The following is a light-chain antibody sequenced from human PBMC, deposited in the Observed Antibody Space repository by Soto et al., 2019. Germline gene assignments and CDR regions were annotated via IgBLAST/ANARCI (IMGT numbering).Light chain of an antibody. V-gene: IGKV3-20*01. J-gene: IGKJ4*01. CDR2: GAS. CDR1: QSVSSSY. Sequence: EIVLTQSPGTLSLSPGERATLSCRASQSVSSSYLAWYQQKPGQAPRLLIYGASSRATGTPDRFSGSGSGTDFTLTISGLEPEDFAVYYCQQYDKSLTFGGGTKVEIK. CDR3: QQYDKSLT.